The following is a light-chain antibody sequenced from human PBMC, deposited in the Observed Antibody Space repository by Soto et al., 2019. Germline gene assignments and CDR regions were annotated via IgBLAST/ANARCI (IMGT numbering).Light chain of an antibody. CDR3: QQYGSSPPLA. J-gene: IGKJ4*01. V-gene: IGKV3-20*01. CDR2: GAS. CDR1: QSVTSSY. Sequence: EIVLTQSPGTLSLSPGERATLSCRASQSVTSSYLAWYQQKPGQAPRLLIYGASSRATGIPDRFSGSGSGTDVTLTISRQEPEDFAVYYCQQYGSSPPLAFGGGTKVDIK.